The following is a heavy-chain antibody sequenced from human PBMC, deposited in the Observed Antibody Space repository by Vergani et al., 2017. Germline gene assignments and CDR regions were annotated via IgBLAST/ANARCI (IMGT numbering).Heavy chain of an antibody. CDR2: ISGSGGST. Sequence: EVQLLESGGGLVQPGGSLRLSCAASGFTFSSYAMSWVRQAPGKGLEWVSAISGSGGSTYYADSVKGRFTNSRDNSKNTLYLQMHSLRAEDTAVYYCAKPQSPAHSSSWYDFDYWGQGTLVTVSS. V-gene: IGHV3-23*01. CDR3: AKPQSPAHSSSWYDFDY. D-gene: IGHD6-13*01. J-gene: IGHJ4*02. CDR1: GFTFSSYA.